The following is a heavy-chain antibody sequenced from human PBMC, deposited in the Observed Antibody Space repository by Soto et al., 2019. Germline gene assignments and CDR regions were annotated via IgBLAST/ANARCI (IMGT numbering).Heavy chain of an antibody. CDR2: INAGNGNT. V-gene: IGHV1-3*01. CDR1: GYTFTSYA. CDR3: ARGPGGPDGPGDY. J-gene: IGHJ4*02. Sequence: QVQLVQSGAEVKKPGASVKVSCKASGYTFTSYAMHWVRQAPGQRLEWMGWINAGNGNTKYSQKFQGRVTITRDTAASTADMELSSLRSEDTAVYYGARGPGGPDGPGDYWGQGTLVTVSS. D-gene: IGHD2-15*01.